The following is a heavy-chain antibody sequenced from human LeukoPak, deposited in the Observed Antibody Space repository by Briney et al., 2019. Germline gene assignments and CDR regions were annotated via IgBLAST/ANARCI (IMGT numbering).Heavy chain of an antibody. CDR1: GFTLCSYL. V-gene: IGHV3-7*04. CDR2: IKDDGSEK. Sequence: SGGGLRLSCVGSGFTLCSYLMNWVRQAPGKGLEWVANIKDDGSEKYSVDSVKGRFTISRDNAKNLLYLQMSSLRAEDTAVYYCARARVDYWGQGTLVTVSS. CDR3: ARARVDY. J-gene: IGHJ4*02.